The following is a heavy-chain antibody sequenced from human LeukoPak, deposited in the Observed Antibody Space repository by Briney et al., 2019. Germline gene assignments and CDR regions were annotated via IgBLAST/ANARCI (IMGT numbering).Heavy chain of an antibody. CDR3: AKDRWAWEMTTVTTHWFDP. J-gene: IGHJ5*02. D-gene: IGHD4-17*01. Sequence: GGSLRLSWAALGFTFSSYAMSWVRQAPGKGLEWVPGFSGSGGSTYYADSVKGRFTISRDNSKNTLYLQMNSLRAEDTAVYYCAKDRWAWEMTTVTTHWFDPWGQGTLVTVSS. V-gene: IGHV3-23*01. CDR2: FSGSGGST. CDR1: GFTFSSYA.